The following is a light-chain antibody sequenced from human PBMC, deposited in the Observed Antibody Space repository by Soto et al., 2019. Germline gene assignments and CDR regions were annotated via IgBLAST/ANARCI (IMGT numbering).Light chain of an antibody. V-gene: IGLV4-69*01. CDR3: QTWGTGNWV. Sequence: QAVVTQSPSASASLGASVKLTCTLSSGHSSYAIAWHQQQPEKGPRYLMKLNSDGSHSKGDGSPDRFSGSSSGAERYLTISSLQYEDEADYYCQTWGTGNWVFGGGTKLTVL. CDR1: SGHSSYA. J-gene: IGLJ3*02. CDR2: LNSDGSH.